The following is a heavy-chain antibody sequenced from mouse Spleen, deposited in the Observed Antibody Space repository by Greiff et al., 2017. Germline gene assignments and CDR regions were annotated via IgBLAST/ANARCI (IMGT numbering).Heavy chain of an antibody. J-gene: IGHJ3*01. Sequence: QVQLKQSGAELAKPGASVKLSCKASGYTFTSYWMHWVKQRPGQGLEWIGYINPSSGYTKYNQKFKDKATLTADKSSSTAYMQLSSLTYEDSAVYYCAGGQLSPWFAYWGQGTLVTVSA. V-gene: IGHV1-7*01. D-gene: IGHD3-2*02. CDR2: INPSSGYT. CDR3: AGGQLSPWFAY. CDR1: GYTFTSYW.